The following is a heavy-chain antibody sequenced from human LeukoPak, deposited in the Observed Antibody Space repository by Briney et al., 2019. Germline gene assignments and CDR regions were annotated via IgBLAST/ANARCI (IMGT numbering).Heavy chain of an antibody. J-gene: IGHJ4*02. D-gene: IGHD3-10*01. CDR1: GGSISSYY. Sequence: SETLSLTCTVSGGSISSYYWSWIRQPPGKGLEWIGYIYYSGSTNYNPSLKSRVTISVDTSKNQFSLKLSSVTAADTAVYCCARTYYGSGSYYAYFDYWGQGTLVTVSS. CDR2: IYYSGST. CDR3: ARTYYGSGSYYAYFDY. V-gene: IGHV4-59*01.